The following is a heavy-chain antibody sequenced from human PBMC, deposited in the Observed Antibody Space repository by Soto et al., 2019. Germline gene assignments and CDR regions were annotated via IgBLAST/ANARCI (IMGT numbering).Heavy chain of an antibody. CDR3: ARVVVVPAAGIDY. CDR2: ISSSSSYI. J-gene: IGHJ4*02. Sequence: EVQLVESGGGLVKPGGSLRLSCAASGFTFSSYSMNWVRQAPGKGLEWVSSISSSSSYIYYAESVKGRFTISRDNAKNSLYLQMNSLRAEDTAVYYCARVVVVPAAGIDYWGQGTLVTVSS. CDR1: GFTFSSYS. D-gene: IGHD2-2*01. V-gene: IGHV3-21*01.